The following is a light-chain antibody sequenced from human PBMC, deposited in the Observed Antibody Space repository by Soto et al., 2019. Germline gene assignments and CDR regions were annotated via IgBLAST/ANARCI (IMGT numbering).Light chain of an antibody. CDR1: QSVRSN. CDR2: GAS. V-gene: IGKV3-20*01. Sequence: EIVITQSPATLFVSPLKRANLSCMASQSVRSNLALYQQKPGQAPRLLIYGASTRATGIPDRFSGSGSGTDFSLTISRLEPEDFAVYYCQQYGSSPITFGQGTRLEIK. CDR3: QQYGSSPIT. J-gene: IGKJ5*01.